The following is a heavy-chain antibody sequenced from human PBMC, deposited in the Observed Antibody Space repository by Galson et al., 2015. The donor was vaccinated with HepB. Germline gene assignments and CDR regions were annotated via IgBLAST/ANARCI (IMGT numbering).Heavy chain of an antibody. CDR2: IWYDGSNK. Sequence: SLRLSCAASGFTFSSYGMHWVRKAPGKGLEWVAVIWYDGSNKYYADSVKGRFTISRDNSKNTLYLQMNSLRAEDTAVYYCVKVPSPGRYCSSTSCSYYGMDVWGQGTTVTVSS. V-gene: IGHV3-33*06. CDR1: GFTFSSYG. D-gene: IGHD2-2*01. CDR3: VKVPSPGRYCSSTSCSYYGMDV. J-gene: IGHJ6*02.